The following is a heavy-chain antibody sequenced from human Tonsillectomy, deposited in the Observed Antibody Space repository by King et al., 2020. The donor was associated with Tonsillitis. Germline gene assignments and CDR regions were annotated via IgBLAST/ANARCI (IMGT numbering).Heavy chain of an antibody. CDR3: VKDARHLSRICGLGMRTRTGVHGMDV. CDR1: GFNIDDYT. J-gene: IGHJ6*02. CDR2: ISWDGDGA. V-gene: IGHV3-43*01. Sequence: VQLVESGGAVVQPGGSLKISCEASGFNIDDYTMHWVRQGPGKGLEWVALISWDGDGAYYGESVKGRFTIFRDNSKKHLYLEMSSLTSDDSGFYYCVKDARHLSRICGLGMRTRTGVHGMDVWGQGTTVTVSS. D-gene: IGHD3/OR15-3a*01.